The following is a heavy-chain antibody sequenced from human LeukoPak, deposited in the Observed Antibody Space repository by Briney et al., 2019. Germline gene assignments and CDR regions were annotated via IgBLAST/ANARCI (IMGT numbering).Heavy chain of an antibody. D-gene: IGHD3-3*01. CDR1: GGTFSSYA. V-gene: IGHV1-69*05. Sequence: SVKVSCKASGGTFSSYAISGVRQAPGQGLEWMGGIIPIFGTANYEQKFQGRVTITTDESTSTAYMELSSLRSEETAVYYCARATIFGVYYYMDVWGEGSTVTVSS. CDR2: IIPIFGTA. J-gene: IGHJ6*03. CDR3: ARATIFGVYYYMDV.